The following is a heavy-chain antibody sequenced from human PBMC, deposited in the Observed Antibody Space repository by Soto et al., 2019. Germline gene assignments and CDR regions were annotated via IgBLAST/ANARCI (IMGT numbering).Heavy chain of an antibody. Sequence: SETLSLTCTVSGGSISSYYWSWIRQPPGKGLEWIGYIYYSGSTNYNPSLKSRVTISVDTSKNQFSLKLSSVTAADTAVYYCARSRITMFGVVEEGNWFDPWGQGTLVTVSS. V-gene: IGHV4-59*01. CDR3: ARSRITMFGVVEEGNWFDP. CDR2: IYYSGST. D-gene: IGHD3-3*01. CDR1: GGSISSYY. J-gene: IGHJ5*02.